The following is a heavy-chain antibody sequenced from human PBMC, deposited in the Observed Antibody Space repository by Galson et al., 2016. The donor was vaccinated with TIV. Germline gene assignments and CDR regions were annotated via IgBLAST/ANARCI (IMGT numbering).Heavy chain of an antibody. CDR2: ISSGGST. CDR1: GVSVSDNY. Sequence: SLRLSCAASGVSVSDNYMTWVRQAPGKGLEWVSLISSGGSTSYSDSVKGRFTISRDNSKNTLYLQMNSLRPEDTAVYYCARDRRHCGNECYLYYYYGMDVWGQGATVTVSS. CDR3: ARDRRHCGNECYLYYYYGMDV. V-gene: IGHV3-66*02. D-gene: IGHD2-21*01. J-gene: IGHJ6*02.